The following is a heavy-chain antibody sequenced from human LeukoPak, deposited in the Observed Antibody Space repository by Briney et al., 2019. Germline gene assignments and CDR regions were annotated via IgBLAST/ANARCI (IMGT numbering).Heavy chain of an antibody. CDR1: GFTFSQYA. J-gene: IGHJ4*02. D-gene: IGHD3-3*01. CDR2: ISASSGST. V-gene: IGHV3-23*01. CDR3: AKDLEGEDFWSGHPFDY. Sequence: GGSLRLSCATSGFTFSQYAMSWVRQTPGKGLEWGSAISASSGSTFHADSVKGRFTVSRDNSKNTLYLELNSLRVEDTAVYYCAKDLEGEDFWSGHPFDYWGQGTPVTVSS.